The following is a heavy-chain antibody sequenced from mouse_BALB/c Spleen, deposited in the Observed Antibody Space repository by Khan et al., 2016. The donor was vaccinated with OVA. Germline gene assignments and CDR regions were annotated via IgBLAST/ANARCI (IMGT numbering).Heavy chain of an antibody. V-gene: IGHV1-76*01. CDR2: IYPGTDNT. CDR3: AREEALYYFDY. J-gene: IGHJ2*01. D-gene: IGHD3-2*02. CDR1: GYIFTSYW. Sequence: QVQLKESGTELVRPGASVELSCKTSGYIFTSYWIHWVKQRSGQGLEWFARIYPGTDNTYYNEKLKDKVTLTADKSSSTVYMQLSSLKSEDSAVYFCAREEALYYFDYWGQGTTVTVSS.